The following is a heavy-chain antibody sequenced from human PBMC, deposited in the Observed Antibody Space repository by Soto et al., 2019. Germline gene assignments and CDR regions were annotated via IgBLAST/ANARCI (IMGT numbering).Heavy chain of an antibody. CDR2: FMPILGAA. CDR1: GGTFSSFT. CDR3: AXGNAFDI. Sequence: QLQLVQSGAEVKKPGSSVKVSCKASGGTFSSFTVNWVRQAPGQGLEWMGGFMPILGAANYAPKFQGRVTIIADESTXXXXXXXXXLRSEDTAVYXCAXGNAFDI. V-gene: IGHV1-69*01. J-gene: IGHJ3*02.